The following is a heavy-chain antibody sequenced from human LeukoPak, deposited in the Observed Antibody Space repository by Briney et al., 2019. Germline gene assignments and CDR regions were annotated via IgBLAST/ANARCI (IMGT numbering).Heavy chain of an antibody. V-gene: IGHV3-7*03. CDR3: ARETEYYDFWSGYYL. CDR2: IKQDGSEK. D-gene: IGHD3-3*01. Sequence: PGGSLRLSCAASGFSFSNYWMSWVRQAPGKGLEWVANIKQDGSEKYCVDSVKGRFTISRDNAKNSLYLQMNSLRAEDTAVYYCARETEYYDFWSGYYLWGQGTLVTVSS. CDR1: GFSFSNYW. J-gene: IGHJ4*02.